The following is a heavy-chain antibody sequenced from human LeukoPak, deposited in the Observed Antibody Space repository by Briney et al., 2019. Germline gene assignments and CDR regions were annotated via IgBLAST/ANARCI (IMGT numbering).Heavy chain of an antibody. Sequence: ASVKVSCKASGDTLNNYAIRWLRQAPGQGLEWMGRILPFVGTATYAQNFQGRVTITADRPTSKANIELSSLTFDDTAVYYCARVACSDGRCYFDSWGQGSLITVSS. CDR1: GDTLNNYA. CDR3: ARVACSDGRCYFDS. J-gene: IGHJ4*03. V-gene: IGHV1-69*04. D-gene: IGHD2-15*01. CDR2: ILPFVGTA.